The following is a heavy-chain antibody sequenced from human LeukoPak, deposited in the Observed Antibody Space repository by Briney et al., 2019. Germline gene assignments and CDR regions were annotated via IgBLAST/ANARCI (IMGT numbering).Heavy chain of an antibody. J-gene: IGHJ4*02. CDR1: GFTFSSYG. CDR2: IRYGGSNK. D-gene: IGHD3-10*01. Sequence: GGSLRLSCAASGFTFSSYGMHWVRQAPGKGLEWVAFIRYGGSNKYYADSVKGRFAISRDNSKNTLYLQMNSLRAEDTAVYYCAKSGSHETSDYFDYWGQGTLVTVSS. CDR3: AKSGSHETSDYFDY. V-gene: IGHV3-30*02.